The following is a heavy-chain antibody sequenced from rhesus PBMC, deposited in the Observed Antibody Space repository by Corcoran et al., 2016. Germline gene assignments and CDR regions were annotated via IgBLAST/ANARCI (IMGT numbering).Heavy chain of an antibody. CDR2: ITYSGST. V-gene: IGHV4-122*02. D-gene: IGHD3-16*01. J-gene: IGHJ4*01. CDR3: ARGGSYYYYFDY. Sequence: QVQLQESGPGLVKPSETLSLTCAVSGYSISSGYYWSWIRQPPGKGLEWIGYITYSGSTSYNPSLKSRVTISRDTSKNQFSLKLSSVTAADTAVYYCARGGSYYYYFDYWGQGVLVTVSS. CDR1: GYSISSGYY.